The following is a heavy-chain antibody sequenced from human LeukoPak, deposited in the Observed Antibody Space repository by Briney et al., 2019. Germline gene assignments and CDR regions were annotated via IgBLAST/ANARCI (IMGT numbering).Heavy chain of an antibody. Sequence: ASVKVSCKASGYTFSGYYMHCVRQAPGQGLEWMGWTNPDSGSTNYAQRFQGRVSMTSDTSISTAYMELSRLTSDDTAVYYCATGYYDTSAYNAFDIWGQGTMVTVSS. CDR2: TNPDSGST. CDR3: ATGYYDTSAYNAFDI. D-gene: IGHD3-22*01. V-gene: IGHV1-2*02. J-gene: IGHJ3*02. CDR1: GYTFSGYY.